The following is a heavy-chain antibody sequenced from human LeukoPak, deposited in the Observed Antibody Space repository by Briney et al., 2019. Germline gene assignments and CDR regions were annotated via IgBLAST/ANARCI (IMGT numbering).Heavy chain of an antibody. V-gene: IGHV3-23*01. D-gene: IGHD1-14*01. CDR2: ISGSGGST. J-gene: IGHJ4*02. Sequence: QPGGSLRLSCAASGFIFSNYWMSWVRQAPGKGLEWVSAISGSGGSTYYADSVKGRFTISRDNSKNTLYLQMNSLRAEDTAVYYCAKRGITGTTRYFDYWGQGTLVTVSS. CDR1: GFIFSNYW. CDR3: AKRGITGTTRYFDY.